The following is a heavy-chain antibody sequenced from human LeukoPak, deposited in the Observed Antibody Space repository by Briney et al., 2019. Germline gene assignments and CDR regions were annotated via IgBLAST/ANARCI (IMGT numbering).Heavy chain of an antibody. V-gene: IGHV1-2*02. Sequence: ASVKVSCKASGYTFTGYYIHWVRQAPGQGLEWMGWINPNSGGTNYAQKFQGRVTMTRDTSISTAYMELSRLRSDDTAVYYCARHLPYSSGWDPEDYWGQGTVVTVSS. D-gene: IGHD6-19*01. CDR3: ARHLPYSSGWDPEDY. CDR1: GYTFTGYY. CDR2: INPNSGGT. J-gene: IGHJ4*02.